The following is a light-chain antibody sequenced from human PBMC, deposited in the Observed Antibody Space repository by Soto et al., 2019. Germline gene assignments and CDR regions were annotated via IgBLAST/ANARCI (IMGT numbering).Light chain of an antibody. CDR2: EVT. V-gene: IGLV2-14*01. CDR1: SSDVGGHNY. J-gene: IGLJ1*01. CDR3: SSYTFTSTLYV. Sequence: QSVLTQPASVSGSPGQSITISCTGSSSDVGGHNYVSWYQQHPGKAPKFMIYEVTKRPSGVSNRFSGSKSGNTASLTISGLQAEDEADYYCSSYTFTSTLYVFGTGTKVTVL.